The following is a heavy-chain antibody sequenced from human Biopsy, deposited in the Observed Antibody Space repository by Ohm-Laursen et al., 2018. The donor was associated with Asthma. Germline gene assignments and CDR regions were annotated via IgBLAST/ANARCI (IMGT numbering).Heavy chain of an antibody. J-gene: IGHJ4*02. CDR1: GFTFSSYG. D-gene: IGHD1-26*01. V-gene: IGHV3-30*03. CDR2: MSCEESVQ. CDR3: ARDFGCGSYFVGTTFDY. Sequence: SLRLSCTAPGFTFSSYGMHWVRQAPGKGLEWVAVMSCEESVQYFADSVKGRFTFSRDNSKNTLYLQMNSLRAEDSAVYYCARDFGCGSYFVGTTFDYWGQGALVTVSS.